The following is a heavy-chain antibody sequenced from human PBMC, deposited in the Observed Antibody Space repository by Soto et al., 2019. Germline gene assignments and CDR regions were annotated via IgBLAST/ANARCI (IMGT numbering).Heavy chain of an antibody. J-gene: IGHJ4*02. CDR3: AKGPRDYYGSGSYFDY. CDR2: ISYDGSNK. CDR1: GFTFSSYG. V-gene: IGHV3-30*18. D-gene: IGHD3-10*01. Sequence: GGSLRLSCAASGFTFSSYGMHWVRQAPGKGLEWVAVISYDGSNKYYADSVKGRFTISRDNSKNTLYLQMNSLRAEDTAVYYCAKGPRDYYGSGSYFDYWGQGTLVTVSS.